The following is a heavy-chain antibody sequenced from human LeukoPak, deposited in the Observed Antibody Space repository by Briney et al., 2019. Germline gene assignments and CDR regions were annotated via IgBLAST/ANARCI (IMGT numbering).Heavy chain of an antibody. CDR1: GFTFSSYA. Sequence: QAGGSLILSCAASGFTFSSYAMSWVRQAPGKGLEWVSAISGSGGSTYYADSVKGRFTISRDNSKNTLYLQMNSLRAEDTAVYYCAKDPDGSQRTDAFDIWGQGTMVTVSS. D-gene: IGHD5-24*01. CDR3: AKDPDGSQRTDAFDI. CDR2: ISGSGGST. V-gene: IGHV3-23*01. J-gene: IGHJ3*02.